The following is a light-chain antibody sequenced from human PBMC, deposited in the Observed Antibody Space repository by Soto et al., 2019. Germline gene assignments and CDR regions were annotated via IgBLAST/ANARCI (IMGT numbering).Light chain of an antibody. CDR2: DAS. V-gene: IGKV1-33*01. CDR3: QHFHNSWT. CDR1: QDISNY. J-gene: IGKJ1*01. Sequence: DIQMTQSPSSLSASVGDRVTITCQASQDISNYLNWYQQKPGRAPKLLIFDASNLETGFPSRFSGSGSGTHFTFTITSLQPEDIATYYCQHFHNSWTFGLGTKVDIK.